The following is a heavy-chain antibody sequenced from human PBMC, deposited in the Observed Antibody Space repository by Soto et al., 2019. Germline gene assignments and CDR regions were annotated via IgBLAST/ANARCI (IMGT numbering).Heavy chain of an antibody. Sequence: ASVKVSCKASGYTFTSYYIHWVRQAPGQGLEWMGIINPSGGSTSYAQKFQGRVTMTRDTSTSTVYMEVSGLRSEDTAVYYCARDSGAGYCSGGSCYPLYYYGMDVWGQGTTVTVSS. D-gene: IGHD2-15*01. CDR2: INPSGGST. CDR3: ARDSGAGYCSGGSCYPLYYYGMDV. CDR1: GYTFTSYY. J-gene: IGHJ6*02. V-gene: IGHV1-46*01.